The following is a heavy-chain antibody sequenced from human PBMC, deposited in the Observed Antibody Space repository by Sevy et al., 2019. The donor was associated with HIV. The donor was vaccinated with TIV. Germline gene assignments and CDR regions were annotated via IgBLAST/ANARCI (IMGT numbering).Heavy chain of an antibody. Sequence: GGSLRLSCAASGFTFSRYAMHWVRQAPGKGLEWVTVISYDGSTKYYADSVKGRFTISRDNSKNTLYVLMNRLRAEDTAVYFCARSTYYDFWSGYSRLNYYSLDVWGQGTTVTVSS. V-gene: IGHV3-30*04. CDR2: ISYDGSTK. CDR3: ARSTYYDFWSGYSRLNYYSLDV. J-gene: IGHJ6*02. D-gene: IGHD3-3*01. CDR1: GFTFSRYA.